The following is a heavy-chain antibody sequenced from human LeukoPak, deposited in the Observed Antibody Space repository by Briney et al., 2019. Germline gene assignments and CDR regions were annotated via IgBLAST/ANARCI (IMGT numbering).Heavy chain of an antibody. V-gene: IGHV3-48*01. CDR2: ISSSSSTI. J-gene: IGHJ6*04. Sequence: PGGSLRLSCAASGFSFSKYIMNWVRQAPGKGLEWVSYISSSSSTIFYADSVQGRFTISRDNAKNLLHLQMNSLRAEDTAVYYCAGGFPGGVWGKGTTVTVSS. CDR3: AGGFPGGV. CDR1: GFSFSKYI. D-gene: IGHD3-3*01.